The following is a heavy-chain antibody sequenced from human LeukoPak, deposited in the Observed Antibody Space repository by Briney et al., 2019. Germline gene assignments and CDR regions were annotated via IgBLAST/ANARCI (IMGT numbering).Heavy chain of an antibody. Sequence: SVKVSCKASGGTFSSYAISWVRQAPGQGLEWMGGIIPIFGTANYAQTFQGRVTITTDETTSTAYMELSSLRSEDTAVYYCARDCGSYQGLDYWGQGTLVSVSS. J-gene: IGHJ4*02. CDR3: ARDCGSYQGLDY. CDR2: IIPIFGTA. CDR1: GGTFSSYA. D-gene: IGHD1-26*01. V-gene: IGHV1-69*05.